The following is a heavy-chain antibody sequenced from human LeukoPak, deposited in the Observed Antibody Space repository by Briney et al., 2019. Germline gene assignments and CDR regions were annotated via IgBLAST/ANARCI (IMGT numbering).Heavy chain of an antibody. V-gene: IGHV3-74*01. J-gene: IGHJ5*02. Sequence: PGGSLRLSCAASGFRFNTYWMSWVRQAPGKGLVWVSRSNSDGSSTVYADSVKGRFTISRDNAKNTLYLQMNSLRAEDTAVYYCARGAGIYYTTGWTGWFDPWGQGTLVTVTS. D-gene: IGHD6-19*01. CDR1: GFRFNTYW. CDR2: SNSDGSST. CDR3: ARGAGIYYTTGWTGWFDP.